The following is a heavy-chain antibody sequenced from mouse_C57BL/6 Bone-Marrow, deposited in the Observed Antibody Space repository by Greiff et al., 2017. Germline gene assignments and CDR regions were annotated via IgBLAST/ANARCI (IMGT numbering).Heavy chain of an antibody. CDR3: TRGYDCYAMDY. CDR1: GFNIKDDY. V-gene: IGHV14-4*01. J-gene: IGHJ4*01. CDR2: IDPENGDT. Sequence: VQLQQSGAELVRPGASVKLSCTASGFNIKDDYMHWVKQRPEQGLEWIGWIDPENGDTEYASKFQGKATITADTSSTTAYLQLSSLTSEDTAVYYCTRGYDCYAMDYWGQGTSVTVSS. D-gene: IGHD2-2*01.